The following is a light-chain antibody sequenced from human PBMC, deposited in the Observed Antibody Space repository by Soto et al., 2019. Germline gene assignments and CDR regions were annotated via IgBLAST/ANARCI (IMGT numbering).Light chain of an antibody. CDR3: CSYAGSSNV. CDR1: SSDVGGYNY. Sequence: QSALTQPRSVSGSPGQSVTISCTGTSSDVGGYNYVSWYQQYPGKAPKVIIYDVSKRPSGVPDRFSGSKSGNTASLTISGLQAEDEADYYCCSYAGSSNVFGTGTKVTVL. J-gene: IGLJ1*01. CDR2: DVS. V-gene: IGLV2-11*01.